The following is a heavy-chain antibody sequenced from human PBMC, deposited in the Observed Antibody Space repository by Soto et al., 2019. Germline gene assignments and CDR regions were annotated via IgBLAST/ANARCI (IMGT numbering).Heavy chain of an antibody. Sequence: SETLSLTCTVSGGSISSCGYYWSWIRQHPGKGLEWLGYIFYTGSTYYNPSLKSRVTISVDTYKNQFSLKLSSVTAADTAVYCGARDLPGGSYGLDAWGQGTRVTVSS. CDR3: ARDLPGGSYGLDA. CDR1: GGSISSCGYY. V-gene: IGHV4-31*03. J-gene: IGHJ6*02. D-gene: IGHD3-16*01. CDR2: IFYTGST.